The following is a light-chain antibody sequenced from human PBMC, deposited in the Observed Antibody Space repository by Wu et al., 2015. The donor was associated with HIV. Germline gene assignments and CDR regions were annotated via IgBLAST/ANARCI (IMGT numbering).Light chain of an antibody. CDR3: QQYGSSLYT. V-gene: IGKV3-20*01. J-gene: IGKJ2*01. CDR1: QSISSNY. Sequence: EIILTQSPGTLSLSPGERATLSCRASQSISSNYLAWYQQKPGQAPSLLIYAASRRAAGIPDRFSGSGSGTDFTLTISGLEPEDFTVYYCQQYGSSLYTFGQGTKLEIK. CDR2: AAS.